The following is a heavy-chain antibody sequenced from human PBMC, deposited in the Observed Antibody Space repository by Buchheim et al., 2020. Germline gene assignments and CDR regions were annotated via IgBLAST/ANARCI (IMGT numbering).Heavy chain of an antibody. CDR2: IWYDGSNK. D-gene: IGHD1-26*01. V-gene: IGHV3-33*01. CDR3: ARVASGSYGSQFDY. CDR1: GFTFSSYG. Sequence: QVQLVESGGGVVQPGRSLRLSCAASGFTFSSYGMHWVRQAPGKGLVWVAVIWYDGSNKYYADSVKGRFTISRDNSKNTLYLQMNSLRAEDTAVYYCARVASGSYGSQFDYWGQGTL. J-gene: IGHJ4*02.